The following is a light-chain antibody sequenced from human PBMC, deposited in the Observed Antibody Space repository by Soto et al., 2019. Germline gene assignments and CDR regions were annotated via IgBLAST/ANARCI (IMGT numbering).Light chain of an antibody. V-gene: IGKV1-13*02. CDR3: QQLNSYPLT. CDR1: QSISSY. CDR2: DAS. Sequence: IQMTQSPSSLSASVGDRVTITCRASQSISSYLNWYQQKPGKAPKVLIYDASSLESGVPSRFSGSGSGTDFTLTISSLQPEDFATYYCQQLNSYPLTFGGGTKVDIK. J-gene: IGKJ4*01.